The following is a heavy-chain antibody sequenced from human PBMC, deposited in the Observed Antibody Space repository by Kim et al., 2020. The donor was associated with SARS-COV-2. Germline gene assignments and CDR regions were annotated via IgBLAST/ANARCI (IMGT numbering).Heavy chain of an antibody. V-gene: IGHV3-33*05. D-gene: IGHD2-21*02. CDR1: GFTFSSYG. Sequence: GGSLRLSCAASGFTFSSYGMHWVRQAPGKGLEWVAVISYDGSNKYYADSVKGRFTISRDNSKNTLYLQMNSLRAEDTAVYYCARGHLVVVTAGPDAFDIWGQGTMVTVSS. CDR3: ARGHLVVVTAGPDAFDI. CDR2: ISYDGSNK. J-gene: IGHJ3*02.